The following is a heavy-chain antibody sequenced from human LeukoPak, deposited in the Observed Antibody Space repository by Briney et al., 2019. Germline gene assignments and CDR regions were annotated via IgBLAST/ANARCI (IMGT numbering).Heavy chain of an antibody. J-gene: IGHJ4*02. CDR2: ICYSGST. CDR3: ARLAARSSAFDY. V-gene: IGHV4-39*01. CDR1: GGSISSSSYY. Sequence: SETLSLTCTVSGGSISSSSYYWGWIRQPPGKGLEWIGSICYSGSTYYNPSLKSRVTISVDTSKNQFSLKLSSVTAADTAVYYCARLAARSSAFDYWGQGTLVTVSS. D-gene: IGHD6-25*01.